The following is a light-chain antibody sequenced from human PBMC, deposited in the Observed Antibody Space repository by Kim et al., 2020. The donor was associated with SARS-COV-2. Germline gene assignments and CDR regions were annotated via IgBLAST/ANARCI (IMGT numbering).Light chain of an antibody. Sequence: SGTISCAGTSSDVGGYNYVSWYQQYPGKAPKVMIYDVTKRPSGVPDRFSGSKSGNTASLTISGLQAEDEADYYCCSYAGSNTFWVFGTGTKVTVL. CDR2: DVT. CDR1: SSDVGGYNY. V-gene: IGLV2-11*01. J-gene: IGLJ1*01. CDR3: CSYAGSNTFWV.